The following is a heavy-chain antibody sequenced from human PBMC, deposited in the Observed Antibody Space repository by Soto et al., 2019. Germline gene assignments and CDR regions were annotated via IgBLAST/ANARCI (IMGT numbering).Heavy chain of an antibody. V-gene: IGHV5-51*01. D-gene: IGHD6-6*01. J-gene: IGHJ5*02. CDR3: ARRVQQLVRGWFDP. CDR2: IYPGDSDT. Sequence: PGESLKISCKASGYSFSTYWIGWVCQMPGKGLEWMGFIYPGDSDTRYSPSFQGQVTISVDKSTSTTYLQWSSLKASDTAIYYCARRVQQLVRGWFDPWGQGTQVTVSS. CDR1: GYSFSTYW.